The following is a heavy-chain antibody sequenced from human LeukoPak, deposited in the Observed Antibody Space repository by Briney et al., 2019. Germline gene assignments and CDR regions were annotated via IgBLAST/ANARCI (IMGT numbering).Heavy chain of an antibody. V-gene: IGHV3-30*18. D-gene: IGHD7-27*01. CDR1: GFTFSAYG. J-gene: IGHJ4*02. Sequence: TGGSLRLSCVASGFTFSAYGMHWVRQAPGKGLEWVAVISYDGSNKYYADSVKGRFTIPRDNSKNTLYLQMNSLRAEDTAVYYCAKEKTGPYYFDYWGQGILVTVS. CDR3: AKEKTGPYYFDY. CDR2: ISYDGSNK.